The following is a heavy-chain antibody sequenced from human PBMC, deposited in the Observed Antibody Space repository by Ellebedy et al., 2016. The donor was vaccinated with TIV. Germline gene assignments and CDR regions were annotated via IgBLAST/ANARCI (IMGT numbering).Heavy chain of an antibody. Sequence: MPSETLSLTCTVSGGSISATNSHWDWIRQPPGKGLEWIGTIYYSVITMYNPSLNSRVTISTDMSKNQFSLILSSVTAADTAVYFCARDSDGDYTSFDLWGRGALVIVSS. J-gene: IGHJ2*01. CDR3: ARDSDGDYTSFDL. CDR2: IYYSVIT. D-gene: IGHD4-17*01. CDR1: GGSISATNSH. V-gene: IGHV4-39*07.